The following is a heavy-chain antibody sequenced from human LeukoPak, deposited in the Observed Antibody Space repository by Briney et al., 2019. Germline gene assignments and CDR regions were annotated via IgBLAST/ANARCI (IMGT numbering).Heavy chain of an antibody. CDR2: IYYSGST. V-gene: IGHV4-39*07. CDR3: ARPTLRGVGAKPRRPDAFDI. J-gene: IGHJ3*02. CDR1: GGSISSSSYY. D-gene: IGHD1-26*01. Sequence: PSETLSLTCTVSGGSISSSSYYWGWIRQPPGKGLEWIGSIYYSGSTYYNPSLKSRVTISVDTSKNQFSLKLSSVTAADTAVYYCARPTLRGVGAKPRRPDAFDIWGQGTMVTVSS.